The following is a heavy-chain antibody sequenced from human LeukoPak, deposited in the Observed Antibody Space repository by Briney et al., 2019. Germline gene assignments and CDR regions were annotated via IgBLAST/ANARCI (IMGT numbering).Heavy chain of an antibody. CDR1: GGSFSNYY. CDR3: ARRWNYGRNYYIDV. Sequence: SETLSLTCAVYGGSFSNYYWSWIRQPPGRGLEWIGEINDSGRTNYNPSLMSRVTVSVDTSKNQFSLRLTSVTATDTAVYYCARRWNYGRNYYIDVWGNGATVSVS. CDR2: INDSGRT. V-gene: IGHV4-34*01. D-gene: IGHD1-7*01. J-gene: IGHJ6*03.